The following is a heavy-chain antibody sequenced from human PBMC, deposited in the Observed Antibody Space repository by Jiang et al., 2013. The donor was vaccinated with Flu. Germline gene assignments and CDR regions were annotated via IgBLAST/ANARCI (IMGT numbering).Heavy chain of an antibody. CDR2: IWYDGTNE. J-gene: IGHJ5*02. Sequence: VQLLESGGGVVQPGGSLRLSCAASGFTFSNFAMHWVRQAPGKGLEWVALIWYDGTNEDYADSVKGRFTISRDNSKNTLYLQMNSLRVEDTAMYYCAREGQFCGDANCYKAWLDPWGHGTLVTVSS. CDR1: GFTFSNFA. CDR3: AREGQFCGDANCYKAWLDP. V-gene: IGHV3-33*01. D-gene: IGHD2-2*02.